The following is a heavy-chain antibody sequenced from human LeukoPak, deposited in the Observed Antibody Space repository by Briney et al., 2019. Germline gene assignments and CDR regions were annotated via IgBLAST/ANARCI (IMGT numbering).Heavy chain of an antibody. Sequence: KASETLSLTCTVSGYSISNGYYWGWIRQPAGKGLEWIGRIYTSGSTNYNPSLKSRVTMSVDTSKNQFSPKLSSVTAADTAVYYCARDLLDIVAYNWFDPWGQGTLVTVSS. CDR2: IYTSGST. CDR1: GYSISNGYY. V-gene: IGHV4-4*07. J-gene: IGHJ5*02. D-gene: IGHD5-12*01. CDR3: ARDLLDIVAYNWFDP.